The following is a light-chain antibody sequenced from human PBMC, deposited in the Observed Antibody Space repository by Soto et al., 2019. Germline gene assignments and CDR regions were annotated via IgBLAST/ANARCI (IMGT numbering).Light chain of an antibody. CDR3: NSYTGSSPVV. V-gene: IGLV2-14*03. Sequence: QSALTQPASVSGSPGQSITISCTGTSSDVGGYNYVSWYQQHPGKAPKLMIYDVSYRPSGVSNRFSGSKSGNTASLTISGLQAEDEADYYCNSYTGSSPVVFGGGTKLTVL. CDR2: DVS. CDR1: SSDVGGYNY. J-gene: IGLJ2*01.